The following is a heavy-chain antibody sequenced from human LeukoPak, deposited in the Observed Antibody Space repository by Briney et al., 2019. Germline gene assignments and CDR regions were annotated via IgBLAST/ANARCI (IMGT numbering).Heavy chain of an antibody. CDR2: IIPIFGTA. CDR1: GGTFSSYA. V-gene: IGHV1-69*05. D-gene: IGHD4-23*01. J-gene: IGHJ2*01. CDR3: ARDLGNYGGNSAWYFDF. Sequence: ASVKVSCKASGGTFSSYAISWVRQAPGQGLEWMGRIIPIFGTANYAQKFQGRVTITTDESTSTAYMELSSLRSEDTAVYYCARDLGNYGGNSAWYFDFWGRGTLVTVSS.